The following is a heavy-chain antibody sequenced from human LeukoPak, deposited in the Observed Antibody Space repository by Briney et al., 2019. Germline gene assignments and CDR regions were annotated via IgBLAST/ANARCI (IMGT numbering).Heavy chain of an antibody. CDR2: SYYGGST. J-gene: IGHJ4*02. V-gene: IGHV4-39*01. CDR1: GGSISSSRYY. CDR3: ARHGEDQNYVYFGD. D-gene: IGHD3-10*02. Sequence: KPSETLSLTCTVSGGSISSSRYYWGWIRQPPGKGLEWIGSSYYGGSTYYKPSLKSRVTISVDTSKNQFSLKLSSVTAADTAVYYCARHGEDQNYVYFGDWGQGTLVT.